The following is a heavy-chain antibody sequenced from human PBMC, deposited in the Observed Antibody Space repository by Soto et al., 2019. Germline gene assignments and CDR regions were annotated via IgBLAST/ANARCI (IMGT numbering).Heavy chain of an antibody. D-gene: IGHD4-17*01. V-gene: IGHV3-30-3*01. CDR3: ASGSDYGDYKYDY. J-gene: IGHJ4*02. Sequence: GGSLRLSCAASGFTFSSYAMHWVRQALGKGLEWVALISNDGTNKNYADSVKGRFTISRDNSKNTLYLQMNSLRAEDTAVYYCASGSDYGDYKYDYWGQGTLVTVSS. CDR2: ISNDGTNK. CDR1: GFTFSSYA.